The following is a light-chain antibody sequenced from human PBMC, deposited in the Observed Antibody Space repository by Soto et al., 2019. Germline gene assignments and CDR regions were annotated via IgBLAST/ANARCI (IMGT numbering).Light chain of an antibody. V-gene: IGKV2-30*01. CDR3: MQGTHWPPFT. CDR1: QSLVSSHGDTY. CDR2: DVS. J-gene: IGKJ3*01. Sequence: DVVLTQSPLSLPVTLGQPASISCRSSQSLVSSHGDTYLNWFPQRPGQSPRRLIYDVSKRDSGVPDRFSGSGSGTDFTLKISRVEAEDVGVYYCMQGTHWPPFTFGPGTRVDFK.